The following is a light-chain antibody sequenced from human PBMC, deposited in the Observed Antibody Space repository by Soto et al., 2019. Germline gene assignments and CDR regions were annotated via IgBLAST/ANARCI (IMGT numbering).Light chain of an antibody. CDR3: QHSNSYSEA. CDR2: KAS. J-gene: IGKJ1*01. V-gene: IGKV1-5*03. Sequence: DIKMTQSPSALSGSVGDRVTITYRASQTISSWLAWYQQKPGKAPKLLIYKASTLKSGVPSRFSGSGSGTEFTLTISSLQPDDFATYYCQHSNSYSEAFGQGTKVDNK. CDR1: QTISSW.